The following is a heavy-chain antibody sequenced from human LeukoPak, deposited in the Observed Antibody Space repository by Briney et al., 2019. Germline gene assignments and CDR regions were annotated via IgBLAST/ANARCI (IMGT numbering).Heavy chain of an antibody. J-gene: IGHJ6*02. CDR3: ARNAQYDFWSGYLAVGYYYGMDV. CDR2: INPNSGGT. Sequence: GASVKVSCKASGYTFTSYGISWVRQAPGQGLEWMGRINPNSGGTNYAQKFQGRVTMTRDTSISTAYTELSRLRSDDTAVYYCARNAQYDFWSGYLAVGYYYGMDVWGQGTTVTVSS. CDR1: GYTFTSYG. D-gene: IGHD3-3*01. V-gene: IGHV1-2*06.